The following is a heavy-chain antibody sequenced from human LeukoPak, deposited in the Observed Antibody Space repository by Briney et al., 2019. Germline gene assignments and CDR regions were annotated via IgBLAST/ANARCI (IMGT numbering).Heavy chain of an antibody. CDR3: AKGRGTFWSGLVSDY. D-gene: IGHD3-3*01. CDR2: ISGSDGST. CDR1: GFTFSNYA. V-gene: IGHV3-23*01. Sequence: GGSLRLSCAASGFTFSNYAMNWVRQAPGKGLEWVSVISGSDGSTYHADSVKGRFTISRDNSKNTLYLQVNSLRAEDTAVYYCAKGRGTFWSGLVSDYWGQGTLVTVSS. J-gene: IGHJ4*02.